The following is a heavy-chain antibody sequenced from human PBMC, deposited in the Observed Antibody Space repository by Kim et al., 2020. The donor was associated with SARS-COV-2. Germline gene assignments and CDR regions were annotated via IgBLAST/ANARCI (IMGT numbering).Heavy chain of an antibody. Sequence: TNTARKVQARVPMTTDTSTSTAYMELRSLRSDDTAIYYCARDPFDYWGQGTLVTVSS. CDR2: T. CDR3: ARDPFDY. V-gene: IGHV1-18*01. J-gene: IGHJ4*02.